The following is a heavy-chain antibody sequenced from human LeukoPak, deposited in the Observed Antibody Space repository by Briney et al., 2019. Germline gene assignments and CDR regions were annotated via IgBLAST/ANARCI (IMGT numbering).Heavy chain of an antibody. CDR1: GGSISASNYY. V-gene: IGHV4-39*07. J-gene: IGHJ5*02. CDR2: IFYSGST. CDR3: TRDTGTTGEVKFDP. Sequence: SETLSLTCTVSGGSISASNYYWGWLRQPPGKGLEWIGNIFYSGSTYYSPSLKSRVTISLDTSRNQFSLKLTSVTAADTAVYFCTRDTGTTGEVKFDPWGQGTLVTVSS. D-gene: IGHD4-17*01.